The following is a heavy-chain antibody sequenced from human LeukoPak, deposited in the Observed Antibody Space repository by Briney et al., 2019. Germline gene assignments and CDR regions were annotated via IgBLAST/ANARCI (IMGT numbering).Heavy chain of an antibody. J-gene: IGHJ3*02. CDR3: ARPYCSSTSCHAFDI. D-gene: IGHD2-2*01. CDR2: INHSGST. Sequence: SETLSLTCAVYGGSFSGYYWSWIRQPPGKGLEWIGEINHSGSTNYNPSLKSRVTISVDTSKNQFSLKLSSVTAADTAVHYCARPYCSSTSCHAFDIWGQGTMVTVSS. CDR1: GGSFSGYY. V-gene: IGHV4-34*01.